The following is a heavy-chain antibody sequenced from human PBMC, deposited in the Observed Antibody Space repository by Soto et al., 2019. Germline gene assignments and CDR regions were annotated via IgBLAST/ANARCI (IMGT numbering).Heavy chain of an antibody. CDR3: ARFRTVTMVRGVIADDFDY. D-gene: IGHD3-10*01. CDR1: GGSISSGGYY. CDR2: IYYSGST. J-gene: IGHJ4*02. V-gene: IGHV4-31*03. Sequence: QVQLQESGPGLVKPSQTLSLTCTVSGGSISSGGYYWSWIRQHPGKGLEWIGYIYYSGSTYYNPSLQSRVTISVDTSKNQFSLKLSSVTAADTAVYYCARFRTVTMVRGVIADDFDYWGQGTLVTVSS.